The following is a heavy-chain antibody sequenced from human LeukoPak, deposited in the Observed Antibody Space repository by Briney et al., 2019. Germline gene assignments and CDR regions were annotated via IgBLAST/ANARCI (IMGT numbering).Heavy chain of an antibody. D-gene: IGHD6-13*01. V-gene: IGHV4-39*01. Sequence: SETLSLTCTVSGGSISSSSYYWGWIRQPPGKGLEWIGSMHYSGSTYQNPSLKSRVTISVDTSNNQFSLKLTSVTAADTAVYYCAGTPSSSWRHNGFDPWGQGTLVTVSS. CDR3: AGTPSSSWRHNGFDP. CDR2: MHYSGST. J-gene: IGHJ5*02. CDR1: GGSISSSSYY.